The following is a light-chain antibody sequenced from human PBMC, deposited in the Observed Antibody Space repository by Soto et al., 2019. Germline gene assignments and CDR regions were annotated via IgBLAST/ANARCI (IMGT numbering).Light chain of an antibody. CDR3: QQTYNTPPYT. CDR1: QSISSY. CDR2: TAS. Sequence: DLQMTQSPSSLSAFVGDRVTITCRASQSISSYLNWYQQKQGKAPKLLIYTASSLQSGVPSRFSGSGSGTYFTLTISSLQPEDFATYYCQQTYNTPPYTFGQGTKLEIK. J-gene: IGKJ2*01. V-gene: IGKV1-39*01.